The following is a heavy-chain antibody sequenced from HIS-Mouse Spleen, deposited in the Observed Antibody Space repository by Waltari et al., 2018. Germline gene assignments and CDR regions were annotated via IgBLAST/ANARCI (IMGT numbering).Heavy chain of an antibody. D-gene: IGHD7-27*01. J-gene: IGHJ5*02. V-gene: IGHV1-8*01. CDR2: MNPNSGNT. CDR3: ARSGLTGDNTGP. Sequence: QVQLVQSEAEAKKPGASVRVSCKASGSNFTSYALNRVRQPTGQGLEWRGWMNPNSGNTGYAQKFQGRVTMTRNTSISTAYMELSSLRSEDTAVYYCARSGLTGDNTGPWGQGTLVTVSS. CDR1: GSNFTSYA.